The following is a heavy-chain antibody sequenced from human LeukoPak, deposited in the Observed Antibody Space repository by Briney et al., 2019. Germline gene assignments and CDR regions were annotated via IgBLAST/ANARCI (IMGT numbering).Heavy chain of an antibody. J-gene: IGHJ4*02. CDR3: ARGGLWIYYFDY. D-gene: IGHD1-1*01. CDR1: GYSISSDYY. CDR2: IDHSGST. Sequence: SEPLSLTCTVSGYSISSDYYWGWIRQPPGKWLEWIGSIDHSGSTYYNASLKSRVTISIDTSKNHFSLKLNSVTAADTAVFYCARGGLWIYYFDYWGQGTLVTVSS. V-gene: IGHV4-38-2*02.